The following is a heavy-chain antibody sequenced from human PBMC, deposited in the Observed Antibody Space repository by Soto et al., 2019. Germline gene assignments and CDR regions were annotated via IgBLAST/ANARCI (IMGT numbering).Heavy chain of an antibody. Sequence: SDTLSLNCTVSGGSLSSYYWTWIRQSPGKGLEWIGYVYFSGNTNYNPSLKSRVTISIDTSKNQFSLRLASVTAADTAFYYCGSVRPSGYVLSWGQGTLVTVSS. J-gene: IGHJ5*02. CDR1: GGSLSSYY. CDR3: GSVRPSGYVLS. D-gene: IGHD6-25*01. CDR2: VYFSGNT. V-gene: IGHV4-59*07.